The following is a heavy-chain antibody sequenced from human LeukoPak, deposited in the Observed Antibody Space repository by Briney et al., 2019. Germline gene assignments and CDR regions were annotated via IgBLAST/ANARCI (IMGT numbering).Heavy chain of an antibody. CDR1: GFTFSSYS. CDR2: ISSSSSTI. CDR3: ARDNSGDFDY. V-gene: IGHV3-48*01. J-gene: IGHJ4*02. D-gene: IGHD7-27*01. Sequence: GGSLRLSCAASGFTFSSYSMNWVRQAPGKGLEWVSYISSSSSTIYYADSVKGRFTISRDNAKNSLYLQMNSLRAEDTAVYYCARDNSGDFDYWGQGTLVTVSS.